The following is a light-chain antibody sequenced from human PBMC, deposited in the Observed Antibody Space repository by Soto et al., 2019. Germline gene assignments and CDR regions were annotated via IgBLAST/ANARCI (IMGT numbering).Light chain of an antibody. V-gene: IGKV1-8*01. CDR3: QQCYWHRT. Sequence: AIRMIQSPSSLSAYTGDRVTITCRASQGISSYLAWYQQKPGKAPKLLIYVASTLQSGDPSRFSDSGSGTEITLSITSLEPDDCATYYCQQCYWHRTFGQGTKVDIK. CDR2: VAS. CDR1: QGISSY. J-gene: IGKJ1*01.